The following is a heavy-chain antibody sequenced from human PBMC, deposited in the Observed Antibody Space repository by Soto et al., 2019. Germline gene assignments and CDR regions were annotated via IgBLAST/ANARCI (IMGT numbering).Heavy chain of an antibody. CDR2: ISYDGSNK. V-gene: IGHV3-30*18. D-gene: IGHD6-6*01. CDR1: GFTFSSYG. CDR3: AKEIAARPDYYYGMDV. J-gene: IGHJ6*02. Sequence: QVQLVASGGGVVQPGRSLRLSCAASGFTFSSYGTHWVRQAPGKGLEWVAVISYDGSNKYYADSVKGRFTISRDNSKNTLYLQMNSLRAEDTAVYYCAKEIAARPDYYYGMDVWGQGTTVTVSS.